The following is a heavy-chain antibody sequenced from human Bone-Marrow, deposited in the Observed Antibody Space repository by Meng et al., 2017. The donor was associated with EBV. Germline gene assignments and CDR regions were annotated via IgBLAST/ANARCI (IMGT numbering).Heavy chain of an antibody. V-gene: IGHV3-23*04. D-gene: IGHD3-22*01. CDR3: AKDYYYDSSGTYYDY. CDR2: ISSGGATT. J-gene: IGHJ4*02. CDR1: GFTFSNYA. Sequence: EVQLVESGGGLVQPGGSLRLSCAASGFTFSNYALNWVRQSPGKGLEWVSAISSGGATTYYADSVKGRFTISRDNSKNTLFLQMNSLRAEDTAVYFCAKDYYYDSSGTYYDYWGRGSLVTVSS.